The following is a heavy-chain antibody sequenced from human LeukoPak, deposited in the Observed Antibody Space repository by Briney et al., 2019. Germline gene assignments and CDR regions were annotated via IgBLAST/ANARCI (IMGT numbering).Heavy chain of an antibody. CDR3: ASRVTAAGISEYYFGY. J-gene: IGHJ4*02. D-gene: IGHD6-13*01. Sequence: PSETLSLTCAVYGGSFSGYYWSWIRQPPGKGLEWIGEINHSGSTNYNPSLKSRVTISVDTSKNQFSLKLSSVTAADTAVYYCASRVTAAGISEYYFGYWGQGTLVTVSS. V-gene: IGHV4-34*01. CDR1: GGSFSGYY. CDR2: INHSGST.